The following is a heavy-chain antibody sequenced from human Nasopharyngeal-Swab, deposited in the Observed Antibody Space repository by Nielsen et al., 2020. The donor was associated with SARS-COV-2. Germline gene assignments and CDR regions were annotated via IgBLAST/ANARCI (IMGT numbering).Heavy chain of an antibody. CDR2: ISSSSSYM. J-gene: IGHJ3*02. CDR1: GFTFSSYS. D-gene: IGHD4-23*01. CDR3: ARALRWGAFDI. V-gene: IGHV3-21*01. Sequence: GGSLRLSCAASGFTFSSYSMNWVRQAPGKGLEWVSSISSSSSYMYYADSVKGRFTISRDNAKNSLYLQMNSLRAEDTAVYYCARALRWGAFDIWGQGTMVTVSS.